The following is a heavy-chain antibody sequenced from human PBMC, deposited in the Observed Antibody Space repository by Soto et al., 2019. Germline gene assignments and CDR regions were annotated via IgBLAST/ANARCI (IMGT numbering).Heavy chain of an antibody. V-gene: IGHV3-23*01. D-gene: IGHD3-10*01. CDR3: AKGFLDPLLHYYGSGTLSGMDV. J-gene: IGHJ6*02. Sequence: PGGSLRLSCAASGFTFSSYAMSWVRQAPGKGLEWVSAISGSGGSTYYADSVKGRFTISRDNSKNTLYLQMNSLRAEDTAVYYCAKGFLDPLLHYYGSGTLSGMDVWGQGTTVTVSS. CDR2: ISGSGGST. CDR1: GFTFSSYA.